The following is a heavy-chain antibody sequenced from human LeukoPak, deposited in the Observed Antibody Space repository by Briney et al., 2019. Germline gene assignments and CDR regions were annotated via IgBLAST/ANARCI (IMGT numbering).Heavy chain of an antibody. V-gene: IGHV4-39*01. CDR1: GGSISSSSYY. CDR2: IYYSGST. CDR3: ARSSRRGDY. J-gene: IGHJ4*02. Sequence: SETLSLTCTVSGGSISSSSYYWGWIRQPPGKGLESIGSIYYSGSTYYNPSLKSRVTISVDTSKNQFSLKLSSVTAADTAVYYCARSSRRGDYWGQGTLVTVSS. D-gene: IGHD2-2*01.